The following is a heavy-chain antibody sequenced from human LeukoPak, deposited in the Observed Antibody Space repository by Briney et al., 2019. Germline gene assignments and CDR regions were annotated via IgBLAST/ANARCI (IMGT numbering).Heavy chain of an antibody. CDR2: IYYSGST. CDR1: GGSISSYY. Sequence: SETLSLTCTVSGGSISSYYWSWIRQPPGKGLEWIGYIYYSGSTNYNPSLKSRVTISVDTSKNQFSLKLSSVTAADTAVYYCARVGNWNDGWFYPWGQGTLVTVSS. CDR3: ARVGNWNDGWFYP. D-gene: IGHD1-20*01. V-gene: IGHV4-59*01. J-gene: IGHJ5*02.